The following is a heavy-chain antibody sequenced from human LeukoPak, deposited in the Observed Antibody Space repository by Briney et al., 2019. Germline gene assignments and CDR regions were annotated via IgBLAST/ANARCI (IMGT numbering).Heavy chain of an antibody. CDR2: INPTDGAT. V-gene: IGHV1-46*01. D-gene: IGHD3-16*01. Sequence: ASVKISCKTSGYTFTMYYIHWVRQAPGQGLEWMGVINPTDGATTYAQRFQGRFTMTRDMSTTTVYMDLRSLSSDDTAVYFCAREQRGGLRANLGGLFASYYTYYYMDVWGRGTTVTVSS. J-gene: IGHJ6*03. CDR1: GYTFTMYY. CDR3: AREQRGGLRANLGGLFASYYTYYYMDV.